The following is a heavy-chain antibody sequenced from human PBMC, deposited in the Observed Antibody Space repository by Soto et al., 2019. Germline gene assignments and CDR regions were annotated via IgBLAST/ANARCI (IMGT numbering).Heavy chain of an antibody. D-gene: IGHD5-12*01. J-gene: IGHJ4*02. CDR2: VKDVAHT. CDR1: GGSLSGYY. CDR3: ARGQEGVVATH. V-gene: IGHV4-34*01. Sequence: QVQLQQWGAGLLKPSETLSLNCAVTGGSLSGYYWSWIRHPPGKGLECIGEVKDVAHTNYSPSHRGLVTISSDTSNNQFSLILNSVTAADTGVYYCARGQEGVVATHWDQGSLVTVSS.